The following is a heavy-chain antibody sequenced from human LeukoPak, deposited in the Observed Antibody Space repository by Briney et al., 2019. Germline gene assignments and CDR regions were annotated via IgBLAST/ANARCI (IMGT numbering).Heavy chain of an antibody. CDR2: ISYDGSNK. Sequence: GGSLRLSCAASGFTFSSYAMHWVRQAPGKGLEGVAVISYDGSNKYYADSVKGRFTISRDNSKNTLYLQMNSLRAEDTAVYYCARSGSTRLYFDYWGQGTLVTVSS. CDR1: GFTFSSYA. CDR3: ARSGSTRLYFDY. D-gene: IGHD1-26*01. V-gene: IGHV3-30-3*01. J-gene: IGHJ4*02.